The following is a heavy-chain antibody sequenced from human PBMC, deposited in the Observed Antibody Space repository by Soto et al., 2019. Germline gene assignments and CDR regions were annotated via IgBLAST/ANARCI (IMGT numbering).Heavy chain of an antibody. CDR3: AREKTAWPLAYGLEV. J-gene: IGHJ6*02. D-gene: IGHD2-21*02. CDR2: ISTRSDV. V-gene: IGHV3-21*03. CDR1: EFSLSTYS. Sequence: GSLRLSCTASEFSLSTYSMNWVRQAPGKGLEWVSSISTRSDVYYADSVKGRFTIARDNAKNSLSLQMNSLSAEDTGVYYCAREKTAWPLAYGLEVWGQGTTVTRLL.